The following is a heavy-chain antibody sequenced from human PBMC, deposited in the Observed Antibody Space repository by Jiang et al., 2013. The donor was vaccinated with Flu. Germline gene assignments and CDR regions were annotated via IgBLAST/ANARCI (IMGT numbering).Heavy chain of an antibody. J-gene: IGHJ6*04. CDR3: ARVIAARHHGGMDV. D-gene: IGHD1-14*01. V-gene: IGHV6-1*01. CDR2: TYYRSKWYN. Sequence: TLSLTCAISGDSVSSNSAAWNWIRQSPSRGLEWLGRTYYRSKWYNDYAVSVKSRITINPDTSKNQFSLQLDSVTPEDTAVYYCARVIAARHHGGMDVWGKGTTVTVSS. CDR1: GDSVSSNSAA.